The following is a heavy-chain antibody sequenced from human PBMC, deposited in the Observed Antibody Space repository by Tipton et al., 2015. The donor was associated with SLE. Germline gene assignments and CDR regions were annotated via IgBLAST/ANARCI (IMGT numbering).Heavy chain of an antibody. Sequence: TLSLICTVSGGSISSSSYYWSWIRQPPGKGLEWIGEINHSGSTNYNPSLKSRVTISVDTSKNQFSLKLSSVTAADTAVYYCARGYCSGGSCSYWYFDLWGRGTLVTVSS. CDR1: GGSISSSSYY. D-gene: IGHD2-15*01. CDR3: ARGYCSGGSCSYWYFDL. V-gene: IGHV4-39*07. J-gene: IGHJ2*01. CDR2: INHSGST.